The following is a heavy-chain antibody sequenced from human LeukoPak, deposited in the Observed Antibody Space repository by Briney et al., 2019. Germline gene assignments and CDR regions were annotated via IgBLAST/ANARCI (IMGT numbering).Heavy chain of an antibody. D-gene: IGHD2/OR15-2a*01. V-gene: IGHV4-59*02. Sequence: SETLSLTCVVCVASVSTVHWDWLRQLPGKGLEWIGCLSYTGKTDYNPSLASRVTISLGTSKNQVSLKLRSVTAADTAVYYCSEGYFEPFDHWGQGTLVTVSS. CDR2: LSYTGKT. CDR3: SEGYFEPFDH. J-gene: IGHJ4*02. CDR1: VASVSTVH.